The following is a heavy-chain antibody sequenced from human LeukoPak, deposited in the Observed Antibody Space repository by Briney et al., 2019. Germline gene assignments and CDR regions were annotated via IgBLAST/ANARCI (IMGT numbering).Heavy chain of an antibody. CDR3: ARVNSSGWYIDY. CDR2: ISSNGGST. CDR1: GFTFSSYA. J-gene: IGHJ4*02. V-gene: IGHV3-64*01. D-gene: IGHD6-19*01. Sequence: PGGSLRLSCAASGFTFSSYAMHWVRQAPGKGLEYVSAISSNGGSTYYANSVKGRFTISRDNSKNTLYLQMGSLRAEDMAVYYCARVNSSGWYIDYWGQGTLVTVSS.